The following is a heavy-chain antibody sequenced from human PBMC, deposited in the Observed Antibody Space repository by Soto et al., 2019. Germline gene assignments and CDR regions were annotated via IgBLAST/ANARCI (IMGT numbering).Heavy chain of an antibody. V-gene: IGHV1-18*01. D-gene: IGHD6-19*01. CDR2: ISAYNGNT. J-gene: IGHJ1*01. CDR1: GYTFTSYG. CDR3: ARDAHSIAVAGTLFQH. Sequence: ASVKVSCKASGYTFTSYGISWVRQAPGQGLEWMGWISAYNGNTNYAQKLQGRVTMTTDTSTSTAYMELRSLRSDDTAVYYCARDAHSIAVAGTLFQHWGQGTLVTVSS.